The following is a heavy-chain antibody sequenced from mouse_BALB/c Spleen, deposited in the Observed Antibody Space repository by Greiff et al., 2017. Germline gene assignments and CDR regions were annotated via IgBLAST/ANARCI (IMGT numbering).Heavy chain of an antibody. D-gene: IGHD3-2*01. CDR2: IYPGDGDT. V-gene: IGHV1-80*01. J-gene: IGHJ4*01. CDR3: ARSDSSGYDDAMDY. CDR1: GYAFSSYW. Sequence: QVQLQQSGAELVRPGSSVKISCKASGYAFSSYWMNWVKQRPGQGLEWIGQIYPGDGDTNYNGKFKGKATLTADKSSSTAYMQLSSLTSEDSAVYFCARSDSSGYDDAMDYWGQGTSVTVSS.